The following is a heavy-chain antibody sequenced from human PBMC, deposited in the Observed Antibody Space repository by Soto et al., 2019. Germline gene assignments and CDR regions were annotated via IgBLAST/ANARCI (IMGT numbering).Heavy chain of an antibody. J-gene: IGHJ4*02. CDR3: AGDPPPPDY. Sequence: QVQLVQSGAEVKKPGASVKVSCKASGYTFASYAISWIRQAPGQGLEWMGWISAYNGNTNYAQKLQGRVTMTTDPTPSTASMELRSLRSDGTAVYYCAGDPPPPDYWGQGTLVTVSS. CDR1: GYTFASYA. V-gene: IGHV1-18*01. CDR2: ISAYNGNT.